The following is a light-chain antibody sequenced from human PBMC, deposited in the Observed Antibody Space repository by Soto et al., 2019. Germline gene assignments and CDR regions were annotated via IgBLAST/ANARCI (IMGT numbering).Light chain of an antibody. Sequence: QSALTQPASLSGSPGQSITISCIGTSADVGAYNYVSWYQQHPGKAPKLMIYEVSNRPSGVSNRFSGSKSGNTASLTISGLQAEDESDYYCSSRAASITYVFGTGTKLTVL. CDR1: SADVGAYNY. CDR2: EVS. V-gene: IGLV2-14*01. CDR3: SSRAASITYV. J-gene: IGLJ1*01.